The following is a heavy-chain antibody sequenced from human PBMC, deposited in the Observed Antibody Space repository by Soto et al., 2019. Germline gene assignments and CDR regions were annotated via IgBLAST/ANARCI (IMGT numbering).Heavy chain of an antibody. V-gene: IGHV4-39*01. J-gene: IGHJ6*03. CDR2: IYYSGST. Sequence: SETLSLTCTVSGGSISSSSYYWGWIRQPPGKGLEWIGSIYYSGSTNYNPSLKNQVKISVDTSKNQFSLKLSSVTAADTAVFYCVRHKITHLNYYGSGSYYNHNYYMDVWGKGTTVTVSS. D-gene: IGHD3-10*01. CDR1: GGSISSSSYY. CDR3: VRHKITHLNYYGSGSYYNHNYYMDV.